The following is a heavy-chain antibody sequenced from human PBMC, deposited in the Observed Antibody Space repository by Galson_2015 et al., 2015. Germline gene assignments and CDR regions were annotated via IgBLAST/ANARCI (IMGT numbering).Heavy chain of an antibody. Sequence: SVKVSCKASGYTFTSYGISWVRQAPGQGLVWMGWISAYNGNTNYAQKLQGRVTMTTDTSTSTAYMELRSLRSDDTAVYYCARDRNPDEGGSFDPWGQGTLVTVSS. CDR1: GYTFTSYG. CDR3: ARDRNPDEGGSFDP. V-gene: IGHV1-18*01. CDR2: ISAYNGNT. J-gene: IGHJ5*02. D-gene: IGHD2/OR15-2a*01.